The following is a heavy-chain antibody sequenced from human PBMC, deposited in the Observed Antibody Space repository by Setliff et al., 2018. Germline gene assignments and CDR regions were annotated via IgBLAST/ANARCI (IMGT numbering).Heavy chain of an antibody. Sequence: PSETLSLTCTVSGDSIRSSSHYWGWIRQPPGEGLEWIGDIYYTGTTSYNPSLKSRVTISVDTSKNHFSLRVTSMTAADAGVYYCARQYQSSGWYGDAFDIWGQGTKVTVSS. CDR1: GDSIRSSSHY. J-gene: IGHJ3*02. CDR3: ARQYQSSGWYGDAFDI. D-gene: IGHD6-19*01. V-gene: IGHV4-39*01. CDR2: IYYTGTT.